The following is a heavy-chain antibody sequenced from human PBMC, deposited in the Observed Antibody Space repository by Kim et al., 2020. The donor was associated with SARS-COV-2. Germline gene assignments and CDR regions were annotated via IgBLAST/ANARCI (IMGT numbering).Heavy chain of an antibody. CDR3: ARAGAYCSSTSCYDDDGSTFDY. CDR1: GGSISSGGYY. V-gene: IGHV4-31*03. J-gene: IGHJ4*02. Sequence: SETLSLTCTVSGGSISSGGYYWSWIRQHPGKGLEWIGYIYYSGSTYYNPSLKSRVTISVDTSKNQFSLKLSSVTAADTAVYYCARAGAYCSSTSCYDDDGSTFDYWGQGTLVTVSS. D-gene: IGHD2-2*01. CDR2: IYYSGST.